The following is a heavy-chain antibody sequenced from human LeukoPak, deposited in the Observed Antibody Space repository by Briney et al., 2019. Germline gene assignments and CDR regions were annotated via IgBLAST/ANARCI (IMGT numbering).Heavy chain of an antibody. Sequence: ASVKVSCKASGYTFTGYYMHWVRQAPGQGLEWMGWINPNSGGTNYAQKLQGRVTMTTDTSTSTAYMELRSLRSDDTAVYYCARKREDYYYYYMDVWGKGTTVTVSS. D-gene: IGHD1-26*01. V-gene: IGHV1-2*02. CDR2: INPNSGGT. CDR3: ARKREDYYYYYMDV. CDR1: GYTFTGYY. J-gene: IGHJ6*03.